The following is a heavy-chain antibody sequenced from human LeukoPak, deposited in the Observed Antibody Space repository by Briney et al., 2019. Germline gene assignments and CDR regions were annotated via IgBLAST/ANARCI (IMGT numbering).Heavy chain of an antibody. CDR2: VYSGGST. CDR1: GFTVSSNY. Sequence: GGSLRLSCAASGFTVSSNYMSWVRQAPGKGLEWVSVVYSGGSTYYADSVKGRFTISRDNSKNTLYLQMNSLRVEDTAVYYCAKDRLGAMMYFDFWGQGTLVTVSS. D-gene: IGHD1-26*01. J-gene: IGHJ4*02. V-gene: IGHV3-66*01. CDR3: AKDRLGAMMYFDF.